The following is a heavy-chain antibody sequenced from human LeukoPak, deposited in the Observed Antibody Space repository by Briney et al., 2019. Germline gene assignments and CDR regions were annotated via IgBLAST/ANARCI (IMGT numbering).Heavy chain of an antibody. CDR1: GYTFTSYA. J-gene: IGHJ5*02. CDR3: ARVVVAATSWFDP. D-gene: IGHD2-15*01. CDR2: INAGNGNT. V-gene: IGHV1-3*01. Sequence: ASVKVSCKASGYTFTSYAMHWVRQAPGQRLEWMGWINAGNGNTKYSQKFQGRVTITRDTSASTAYMELSSLRSEDTAVYYCARVVVAATSWFDPWGQGTLVTVSS.